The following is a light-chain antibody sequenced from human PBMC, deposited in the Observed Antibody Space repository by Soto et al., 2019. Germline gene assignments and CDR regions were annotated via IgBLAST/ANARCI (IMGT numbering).Light chain of an antibody. CDR1: SSDVGDYNF. Sequence: QSVLTQPASVSGSPGQSITISCTGTSSDVGDYNFVSWYQQHPGKAPKLMIYEVSHRPSGVSNRFSGSKSGNTASLTISGLQADHEADSYCNSYTSSTTLYVFCTGTKVTVL. V-gene: IGLV2-14*01. CDR2: EVS. J-gene: IGLJ1*01. CDR3: NSYTSSTTLYV.